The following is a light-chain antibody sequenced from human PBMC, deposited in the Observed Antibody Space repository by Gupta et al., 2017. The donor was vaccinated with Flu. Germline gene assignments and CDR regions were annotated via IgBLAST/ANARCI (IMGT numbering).Light chain of an antibody. V-gene: IGKV3-15*01. J-gene: IGKJ1*01. Sequence: PATLSVSPGERATLSCRASQSVSTILAWYQQKPGQAPRLLIYGASTRATDIPARFSGSGSGTEFALTISSLQSEDVAVYYCQQYKSWPPAFGQGTXVEI. CDR1: QSVSTI. CDR2: GAS. CDR3: QQYKSWPPA.